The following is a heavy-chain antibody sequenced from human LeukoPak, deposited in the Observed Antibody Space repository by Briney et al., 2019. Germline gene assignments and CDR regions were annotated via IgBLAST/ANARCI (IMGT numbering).Heavy chain of an antibody. CDR1: GGSFSNYF. CDR2: ISLSGTI. CDR3: ALSTTTVTTRTLDY. Sequence: PSETLSLTCTVSGGSFSNYFWTWIRQPPGKGLEWIGEISLSGTIKYNPSIKSRVTISVDTSKNQFSLKLSTVTAADTAVYYCALSTTTVTTRTLDYWGQGALVIVSS. J-gene: IGHJ4*02. V-gene: IGHV4-34*01. D-gene: IGHD4-17*01.